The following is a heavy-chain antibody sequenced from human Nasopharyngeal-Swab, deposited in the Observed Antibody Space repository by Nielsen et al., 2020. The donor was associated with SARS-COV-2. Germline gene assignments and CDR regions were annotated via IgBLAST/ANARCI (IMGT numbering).Heavy chain of an antibody. Sequence: ASVKVSCKASGYTFTSHYMHWVRQAPGQGLEWMGIINPSGGGTTYAQKFQGRVTMTRETSTSTVYMELSSLRSEDTAVYYCARSYYDFWSGYLEYYYGMDVWGQGTTVTVSS. V-gene: IGHV1-46*01. CDR3: ARSYYDFWSGYLEYYYGMDV. D-gene: IGHD3-3*01. CDR2: INPSGGGT. J-gene: IGHJ6*02. CDR1: GYTFTSHY.